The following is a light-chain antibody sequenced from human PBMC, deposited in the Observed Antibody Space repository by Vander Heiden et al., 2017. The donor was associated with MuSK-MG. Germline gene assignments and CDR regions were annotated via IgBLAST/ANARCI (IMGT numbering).Light chain of an antibody. Sequence: EIVLTQSPATLSLFPGERATLSCRASQSVSSYLAWYQQKPGQAPRLLIYDASNRATGIPARFSGSGSGTDFTLTISSLVPEDSAVYYCQQRRNWPRTFGQGTKVEIK. J-gene: IGKJ1*01. CDR2: DAS. CDR1: QSVSSY. CDR3: QQRRNWPRT. V-gene: IGKV3-11*01.